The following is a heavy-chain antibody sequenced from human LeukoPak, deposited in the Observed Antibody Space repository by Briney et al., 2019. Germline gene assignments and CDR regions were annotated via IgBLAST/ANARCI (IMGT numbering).Heavy chain of an antibody. J-gene: IGHJ3*02. CDR2: ISYDGSNK. V-gene: IGHV3-30-3*01. D-gene: IGHD3-22*01. Sequence: GGSLRLSCAASGFTFSSYAMHWVRQAPGKGLEWVAVISYDGSNKYYADSVKGRFTISRDNSKNTLYLQMNSLRAEDTAVYYCAREWYYYDSSGYYFDDAFDIWGQGTMVTVSS. CDR1: GFTFSSYA. CDR3: AREWYYYDSSGYYFDDAFDI.